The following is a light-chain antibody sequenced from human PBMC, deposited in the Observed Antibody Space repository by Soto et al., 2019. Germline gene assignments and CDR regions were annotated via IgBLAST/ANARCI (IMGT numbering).Light chain of an antibody. V-gene: IGKV1-39*01. Sequence: DIPMTQAPSSLYASVGDTVTITCRAAQYSRGLLSWYQQKPGKAPKLLMHATSTLETGVPSRFSCSASGTGSTLTIRSLQPEDFATDYCQQTYTTPWPFGQGTDV. CDR2: ATS. CDR1: QYSRGL. CDR3: QQTYTTPWP. J-gene: IGKJ1*01.